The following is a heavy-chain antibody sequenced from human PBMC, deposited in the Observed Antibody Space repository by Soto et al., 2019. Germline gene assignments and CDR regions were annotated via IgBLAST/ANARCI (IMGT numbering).Heavy chain of an antibody. D-gene: IGHD3-3*01. CDR3: AKYTMGILY. Sequence: GGSLRLSCAASGFTFSSYAMTWVRQAPGKGLEWVSSISGSGGSAYYADSVKGRFTISRDNSKNMLYLQMNSLRVEDTAVYYCAKYTMGILYWGQGTLVTVSS. V-gene: IGHV3-23*01. CDR1: GFTFSSYA. J-gene: IGHJ4*02. CDR2: ISGSGGSA.